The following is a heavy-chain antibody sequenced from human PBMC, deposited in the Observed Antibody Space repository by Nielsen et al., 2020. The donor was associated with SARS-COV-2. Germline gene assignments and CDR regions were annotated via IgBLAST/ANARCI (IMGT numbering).Heavy chain of an antibody. CDR3: ARDPHSYYDFWSGYYIY. CDR1: GFTFSSYA. D-gene: IGHD3-3*01. V-gene: IGHV3-23*01. Sequence: GESLKISCAASGFTFSSYAMSWVRQAPGKGLEWVSAISGSGGSTYYADSVKGRLTISRDNAKNSLYLQMNSLRAEDTAVYYCARDPHSYYDFWSGYYIYWGQGTLVTVSS. J-gene: IGHJ4*02. CDR2: ISGSGGST.